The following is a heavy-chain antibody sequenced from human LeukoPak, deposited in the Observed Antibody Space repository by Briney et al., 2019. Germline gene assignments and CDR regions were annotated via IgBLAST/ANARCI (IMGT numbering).Heavy chain of an antibody. D-gene: IGHD3-10*02. Sequence: PGGSLRLSCAASGFTFSSYGRTWVRQAPGKGLEWVSYISSSGSTIYYADSVKGRFTISRDNAKNSLYLQLNSLRAEDTAVYYCAELGITMIGGVWGKGTTVTISS. J-gene: IGHJ6*04. V-gene: IGHV3-48*04. CDR2: ISSSGSTI. CDR1: GFTFSSYG. CDR3: AELGITMIGGV.